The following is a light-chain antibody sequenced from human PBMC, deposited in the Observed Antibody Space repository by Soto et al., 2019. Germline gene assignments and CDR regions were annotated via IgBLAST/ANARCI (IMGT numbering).Light chain of an antibody. CDR1: STDVGRYNF. CDR2: EVD. V-gene: IGLV2-8*01. CDR3: ASFAGDFRWV. Sequence: QSVLTQPPSASGSPGQSVTMSCTGTSTDVGRYNFVSWYQQHPGLAPKLIIYEVDKRTSGVPDRFSGSKSGSTASLTVSGLQTDDEADYYCASFAGDFRWVFGGGTKVTVL. J-gene: IGLJ3*02.